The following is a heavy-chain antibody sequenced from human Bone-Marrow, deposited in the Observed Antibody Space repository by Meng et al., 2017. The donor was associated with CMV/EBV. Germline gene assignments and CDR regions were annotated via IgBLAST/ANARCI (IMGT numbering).Heavy chain of an antibody. J-gene: IGHJ6*02. D-gene: IGHD3-3*01. Sequence: GESLKISCAASGFSFSTYGMNWVRQAPGKGLELVSCISSSSSYIYNADSVKGRFTISRDNAKNSLYLQMNSLRAEDTAVYYCARDLDTIFRYGMDVWGQGTTVTVYS. V-gene: IGHV3-21*01. CDR3: ARDLDTIFRYGMDV. CDR2: ISSSSSYI. CDR1: GFSFSTYG.